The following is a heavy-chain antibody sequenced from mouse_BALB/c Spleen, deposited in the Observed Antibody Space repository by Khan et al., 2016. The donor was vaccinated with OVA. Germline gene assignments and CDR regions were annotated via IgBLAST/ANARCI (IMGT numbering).Heavy chain of an antibody. CDR1: GYTFTNYG. CDR2: INTYTGEP. Sequence: QIQLVQSGPELKKPGETVKISCKASGYTFTNYGMNWVKQAPGKGLKWMGWINTYTGEPTYADDFKGRFAFSLETSANTAYLQINNLKNEDTATXFWARSASYWFSDVWGTGTTVTVSS. J-gene: IGHJ1*03. V-gene: IGHV9-3-1*01. D-gene: IGHD6-1*01. CDR3: ARSASYWFSDV.